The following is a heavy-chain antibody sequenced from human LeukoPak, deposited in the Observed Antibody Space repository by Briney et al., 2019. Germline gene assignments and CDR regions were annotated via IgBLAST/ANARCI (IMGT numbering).Heavy chain of an antibody. V-gene: IGHV4-39*02. CDR3: ATYYYGSGRYYLDD. D-gene: IGHD3-10*01. Sequence: PSETLSLTCTVSGGSINNSSHYWGWIRQPPGKGLEWIGSIYYSGSTYYKPSLKSRVTIPIDTSQNHFSLKLGSATAADTAVYYCATYYYGSGRYYLDDWGQGTRVTVSS. CDR2: IYYSGST. J-gene: IGHJ4*02. CDR1: GGSINNSSHY.